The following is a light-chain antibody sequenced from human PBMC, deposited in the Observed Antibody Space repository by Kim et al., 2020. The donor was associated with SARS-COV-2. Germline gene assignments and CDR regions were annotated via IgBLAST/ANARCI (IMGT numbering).Light chain of an antibody. Sequence: TLSLSPGERATLSCRASQSVSSYLAWYQQKPGQAPRLLIYDASNRATGIPARFSGSGSGTDFTLTISSLEPEDFAVYYCQQRSNLFGGGTKVDIK. CDR3: QQRSNL. CDR1: QSVSSY. V-gene: IGKV3-11*01. CDR2: DAS. J-gene: IGKJ4*01.